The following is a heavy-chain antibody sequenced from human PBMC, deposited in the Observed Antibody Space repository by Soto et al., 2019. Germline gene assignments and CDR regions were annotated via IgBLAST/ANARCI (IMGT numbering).Heavy chain of an antibody. CDR2: INTNTGNP. V-gene: IGHV7-4-1*01. Sequence: ASVKVSCKASGYTFTSYAMNWVRQAPGQGLEWMGWINTNTGNPTYAQGFTGRLVFSLDTSVSTAYLQICSLKAEDTAVYYCAREKSVTFGGVIVTNWFDPWGQGTLVTVSS. J-gene: IGHJ5*02. D-gene: IGHD3-16*02. CDR3: AREKSVTFGGVIVTNWFDP. CDR1: GYTFTSYA.